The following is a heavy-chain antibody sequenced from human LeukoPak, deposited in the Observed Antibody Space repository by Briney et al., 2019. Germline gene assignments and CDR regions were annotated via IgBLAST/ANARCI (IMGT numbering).Heavy chain of an antibody. J-gene: IGHJ4*02. V-gene: IGHV3-30*02. CDR1: GFTSSTYG. D-gene: IGHD7-27*01. CDR3: AKDRANWAVDY. Sequence: GGSLRLSCEASGFTSSTYGMHWVRQAPGKGLEWVAFIRNDGSNKHHADSVKGRFTISRDNSKNTLYLQMNSLRAEDTAVYYCAKDRANWAVDYWGQGTLVTVSS. CDR2: IRNDGSNK.